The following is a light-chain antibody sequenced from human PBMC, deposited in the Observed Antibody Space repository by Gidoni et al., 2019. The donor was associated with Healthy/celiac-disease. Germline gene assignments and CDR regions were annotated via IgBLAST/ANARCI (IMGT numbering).Light chain of an antibody. CDR3: QQSYSTPWT. CDR1: QSISSY. J-gene: IGKJ1*01. CDR2: AAS. V-gene: IGKV1-39*01. Sequence: DIQMTQSPSSLSASVGDRVTITCRASQSISSYLNWYQQKPGKAPKLLIYAASSLQSGVPSRFSGSGSGTDLTITISSLQPEDFATDYCQQSYSTPWTCGQGTKVEIK.